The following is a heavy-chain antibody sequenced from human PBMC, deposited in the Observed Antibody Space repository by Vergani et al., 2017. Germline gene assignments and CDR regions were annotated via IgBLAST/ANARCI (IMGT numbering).Heavy chain of an antibody. CDR2: INPSGGST. J-gene: IGHJ6*02. CDR3: AREGHAYGDPSHGMDV. CDR1: GYTFTSYY. D-gene: IGHD4-17*01. Sequence: QVQLVQSGAEVKKPGASGKVSCKAFGYTFTSYYMPWVRQAPGQGLEWMGIINPSGGSTSYAQKFQGRVTMTRDPPTSTVYMELSSLRSEDTAVYYWAREGHAYGDPSHGMDVWGQGTTVTVSS. V-gene: IGHV1-46*01.